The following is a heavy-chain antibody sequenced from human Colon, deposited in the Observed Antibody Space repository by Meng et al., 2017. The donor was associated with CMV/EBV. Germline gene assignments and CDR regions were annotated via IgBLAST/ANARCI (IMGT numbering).Heavy chain of an antibody. CDR3: ARDVFRNWFDP. J-gene: IGHJ5*02. CDR1: GFTFDDYG. V-gene: IGHV3-20*04. Sequence: GESLKISCAASGFTFDDYGMSWVRQAPGKGLEWVSGINWNGGSTGYADSVKGRFTISRDNAKNSLYLQMNSLRADDTALYYCARDVFRNWFDPWGQGTLVTVSS. CDR2: INWNGGST.